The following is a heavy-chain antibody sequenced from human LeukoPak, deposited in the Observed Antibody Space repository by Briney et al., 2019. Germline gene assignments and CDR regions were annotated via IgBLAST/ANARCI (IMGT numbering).Heavy chain of an antibody. CDR2: IYTSGST. D-gene: IGHD5/OR15-5a*01. V-gene: IGHV4-61*02. Sequence: SETLSLTCTVSGGSISSGSYYWSWIRQPAGKGLEWIGRIYTSGSTNYNPSLKSRVTISVDTSKNQFSLKLSSVTAADTAVYYCARGGVSELDYWGQGTLVTVSS. CDR1: GGSISSGSYY. CDR3: ARGGVSELDY. J-gene: IGHJ4*02.